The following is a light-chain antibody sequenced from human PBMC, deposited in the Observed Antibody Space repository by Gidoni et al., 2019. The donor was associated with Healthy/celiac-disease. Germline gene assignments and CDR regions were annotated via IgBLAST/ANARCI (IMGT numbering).Light chain of an antibody. V-gene: IGKV1-9*01. Sequence: DSQLTQSPSFLSASVGDRVPITCRASQGISSYLAWYQQQPGKAPKILIYAASTLPSGVPSRFSGSGSAPAFTLPISSLQPEDFATYYCQQLHTFGGGTKVEIK. CDR1: QGISSY. CDR2: AAS. J-gene: IGKJ4*01. CDR3: QQLHT.